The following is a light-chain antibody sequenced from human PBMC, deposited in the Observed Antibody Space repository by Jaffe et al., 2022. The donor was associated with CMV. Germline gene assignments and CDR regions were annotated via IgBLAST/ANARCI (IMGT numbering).Light chain of an antibody. CDR3: LQYGSSPRA. Sequence: EIVLTQSPGTLSLSPGEKATLSCRASQSITSSYLAWYQQKPGQAPRLLIYAASSRAAGIPDRFSGSGSGTDFTLTISRLEPEDFAVYYCLQYGSSPRAFGQGTKLEIK. CDR1: QSITSSY. CDR2: AAS. J-gene: IGKJ2*01. V-gene: IGKV3-20*01.